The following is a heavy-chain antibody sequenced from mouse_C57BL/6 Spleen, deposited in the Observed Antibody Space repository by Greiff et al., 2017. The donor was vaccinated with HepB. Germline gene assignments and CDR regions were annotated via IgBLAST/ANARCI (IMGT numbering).Heavy chain of an antibody. CDR2: ISSGSSTI. CDR3: ARGRPYSNYVQYYFDY. CDR1: GFTFSDYG. J-gene: IGHJ2*01. D-gene: IGHD2-5*01. Sequence: EVQGVESGGGLVKPGGSLKLSCAASGFTFSDYGMHWVRQAPEKGLEWVAYISSGSSTIYYADTVKGRFTISRDNAKNTLFLQMTSLRSEDTAMYYCARGRPYSNYVQYYFDYWGQGTTLTVSS. V-gene: IGHV5-17*01.